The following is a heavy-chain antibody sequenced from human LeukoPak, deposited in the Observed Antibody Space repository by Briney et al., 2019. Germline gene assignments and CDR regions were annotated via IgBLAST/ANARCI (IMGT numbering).Heavy chain of an antibody. J-gene: IGHJ4*02. Sequence: ASVNVSCKATGYTFSGYYIHWVRQAPGQGLEWMGRINPNSGLTNYTQKFQGRVTMTRDASTSTAFMELSRLRSDGTAVYYCARDSSEILPLGYWGQGTLVTVSS. V-gene: IGHV1-2*02. CDR1: GYTFSGYY. CDR2: INPNSGLT. CDR3: ARDSSEILPLGY.